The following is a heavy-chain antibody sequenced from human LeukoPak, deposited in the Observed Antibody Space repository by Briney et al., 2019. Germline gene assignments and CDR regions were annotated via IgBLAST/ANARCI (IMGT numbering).Heavy chain of an antibody. CDR3: ARVQPANYDFWSGYYEQDY. J-gene: IGHJ4*02. V-gene: IGHV4-39*07. CDR1: GGSISSSSYY. Sequence: SETLSLTCTVSGGSISSSSYYWGWIRQPPGKGLEWIGGIYYSGSTYYNPSLKSRVTISVDTSKNQFSLKLSSVTAADTAVYYCARVQPANYDFWSGYYEQDYWGQGTLVTVSS. CDR2: IYYSGST. D-gene: IGHD3-3*01.